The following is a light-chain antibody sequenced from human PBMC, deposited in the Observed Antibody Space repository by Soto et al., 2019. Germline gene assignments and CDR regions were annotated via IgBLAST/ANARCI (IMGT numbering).Light chain of an antibody. Sequence: IVLTQSPGTLSLSPGERATLSCKASQSVADNYLAWYQQKPGQAPRLLIYAASRRAIGIPDTFSGSGSGTDFTLTITSLEPEDFALYYCQQYGHSPRTFGQGTKVDIK. CDR1: QSVADNY. J-gene: IGKJ1*01. CDR3: QQYGHSPRT. CDR2: AAS. V-gene: IGKV3-20*01.